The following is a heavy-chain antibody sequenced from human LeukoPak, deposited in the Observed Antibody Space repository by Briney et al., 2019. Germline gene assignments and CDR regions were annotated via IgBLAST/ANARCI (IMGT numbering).Heavy chain of an antibody. CDR2: ISYDGSNK. D-gene: IGHD6-6*01. Sequence: GGSLRLSCAASGFTFSSYGMHWVRQAPGKGLEWVAVISYDGSNKYYADSVKGRFTISRDNSKNTLYMQMNSLSAEDTAVYYCAKVALIAARLGHFDYWGQGTLVTVSS. CDR1: GFTFSSYG. CDR3: AKVALIAARLGHFDY. J-gene: IGHJ4*02. V-gene: IGHV3-30*18.